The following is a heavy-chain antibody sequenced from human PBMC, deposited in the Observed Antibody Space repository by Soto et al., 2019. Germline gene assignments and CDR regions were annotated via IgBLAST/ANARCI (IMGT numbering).Heavy chain of an antibody. D-gene: IGHD2-15*01. V-gene: IGHV3-48*02. J-gene: IGHJ5*01. CDR3: ARDRCYDGTCYSASDS. CDR1: GFSFSTYN. CDR2: ISTTSFTI. Sequence: GGSLRLSCAASGFSFSTYNMDWVRQAPGKGPEWIAYISTTSFTIYYAESVKGRFTISRDNDRNSLYLEMNSLRDEDTAVYYCARDRCYDGTCYSASDSWGQGTLVTVSS.